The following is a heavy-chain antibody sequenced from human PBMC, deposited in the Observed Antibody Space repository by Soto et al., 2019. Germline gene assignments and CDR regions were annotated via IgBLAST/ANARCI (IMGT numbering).Heavy chain of an antibody. CDR1: GGSISTGGW. CDR2: IPQSGTT. CDR3: AQCPFYGYNSYLDC. D-gene: IGHD3-22*01. Sequence: QVQLQESGPGLVKPSETLSLTCDVSGGSISTGGWWSWVRQPPGKGLEWIGQIPQSGTTNYNPALESRVTLSMTKSTNQFSLHLTAVTAADTSVYFCAQCPFYGYNSYLDCWGPGDLGALSS. J-gene: IGHJ4*02. V-gene: IGHV4-4*02.